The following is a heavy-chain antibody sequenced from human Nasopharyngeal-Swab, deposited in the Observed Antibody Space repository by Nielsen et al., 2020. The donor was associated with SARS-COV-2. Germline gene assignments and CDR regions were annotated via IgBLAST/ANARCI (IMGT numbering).Heavy chain of an antibody. CDR2: ISGSGGST. Sequence: VRQAPGKGLEWVSAISGSGGSTYYADSVKGRFTISRDNAKNTLDLQMNSLRAEDTAVYYCARESRSSWYGDYYYGMDVWGQGTTVTVSS. J-gene: IGHJ6*02. V-gene: IGHV3-23*01. D-gene: IGHD6-13*01. CDR3: ARESRSSWYGDYYYGMDV.